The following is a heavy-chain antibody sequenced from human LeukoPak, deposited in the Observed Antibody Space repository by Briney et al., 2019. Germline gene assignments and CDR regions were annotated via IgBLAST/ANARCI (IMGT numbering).Heavy chain of an antibody. CDR1: GCSISSYY. Sequence: SETLSLTCTVSGCSISSYYWSWVRQPPGKGLEWIGYIYYSGRTNYNPSLESRLPIPLDPSKRQFSLKLSSVTAADTAVYYCVAYGGFRAFDIWGQGAMVAVS. CDR2: IYYSGRT. V-gene: IGHV4-59*08. J-gene: IGHJ3*02. D-gene: IGHD4-17*01. CDR3: VAYGGFRAFDI.